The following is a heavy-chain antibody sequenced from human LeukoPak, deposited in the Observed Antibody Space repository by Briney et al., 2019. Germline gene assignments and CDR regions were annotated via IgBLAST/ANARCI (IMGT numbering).Heavy chain of an antibody. V-gene: IGHV1-69*06. D-gene: IGHD2-15*01. Sequence: EASVKVSCKASGGIFSSYAISWVRQAPGQGLEWMGGIIPIFGTANYAQKFQGRVTITADKSTSTAYMELSSLRSEDTAVYYCARTYCSGGSCYRFPLIFFDYWGQGTLVTVSS. CDR3: ARTYCSGGSCYRFPLIFFDY. J-gene: IGHJ4*02. CDR1: GGIFSSYA. CDR2: IIPIFGTA.